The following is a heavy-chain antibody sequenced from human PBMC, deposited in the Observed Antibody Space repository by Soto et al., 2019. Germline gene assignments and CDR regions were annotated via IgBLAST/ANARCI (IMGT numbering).Heavy chain of an antibody. CDR2: IYYSGST. CDR1: GGSISSYY. V-gene: IGHV4-59*01. Sequence: QVQLQESGPGLVKPSETLSLTGTVSGGSISSYYWSWIRQSPGKGLEWIGYIYYSGSTKYNPSLRRRVTISVETSKNPFPLKLSAVAAAGTAVYYCARGRGDTAMAWYYWGQGTLGTVSS. J-gene: IGHJ4*02. D-gene: IGHD5-18*01. CDR3: ARGRGDTAMAWYY.